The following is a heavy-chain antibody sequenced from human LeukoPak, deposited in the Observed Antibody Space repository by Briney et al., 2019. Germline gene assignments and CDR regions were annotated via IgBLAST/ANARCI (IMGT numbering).Heavy chain of an antibody. D-gene: IGHD1-26*01. Sequence: PSETLSLTSTVSGDSINSYYWNWIRQPPGKGLEWIGYIYYSGSTNYNPSLKGRVTISVDTSKKQFSLKLSSVTAADTAVYYCAGVGATICWGQGTLVTVSS. CDR3: AGVGATIC. V-gene: IGHV4-59*01. J-gene: IGHJ4*02. CDR2: IYYSGST. CDR1: GDSINSYY.